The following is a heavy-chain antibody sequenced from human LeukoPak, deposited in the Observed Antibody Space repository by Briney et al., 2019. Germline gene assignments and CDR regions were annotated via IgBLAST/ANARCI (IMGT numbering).Heavy chain of an antibody. CDR3: ARGHTGLEV. V-gene: IGHV3-11*01. J-gene: IGHJ6*02. CDR2: IDRSGSSI. Sequence: LSLTCTVSGGSISSYYWSWIRQTPGKGLEWVSYIDRSGSSIYYADSVRGRFTVSRDNAKNSLFLQMNNLRAEDTALYYCARGHTGLEVWGQGTTVTVSS. CDR1: GGSISSYY.